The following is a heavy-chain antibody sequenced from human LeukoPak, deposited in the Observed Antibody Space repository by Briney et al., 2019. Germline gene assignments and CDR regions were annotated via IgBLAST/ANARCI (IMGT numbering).Heavy chain of an antibody. V-gene: IGHV3-33*01. D-gene: IGHD3-10*01. CDR1: GFTFSYYA. Sequence: QPGRSLRLSCAASGFTFSYYAIHWVRQAPGEGLEWVALIWSDGSNKYYADSVKGRITISRDNSKNTVYLQMNSLRAEDTAVYYCARELFSSGSCPDGWGQGTLVTVSS. CDR3: ARELFSSGSCPDG. CDR2: IWSDGSNK. J-gene: IGHJ4*02.